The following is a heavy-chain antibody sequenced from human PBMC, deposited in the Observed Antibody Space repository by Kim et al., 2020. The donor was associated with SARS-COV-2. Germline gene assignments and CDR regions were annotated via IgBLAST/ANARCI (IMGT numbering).Heavy chain of an antibody. CDR1: GFTFNNYA. J-gene: IGHJ4*01. D-gene: IGHD2-15*01. CDR2: ISGSGIST. Sequence: GGSLRLSCAASGFTFNNYAMTWVRQAPGKGLESVSLISGSGISTYYADSVKGRFTISRDNSKNTLYLQMNSLRAEDTAVYYCAKTSVVLGATGYFYYWG. CDR3: AKTSVVLGATGYFYY. V-gene: IGHV3-23*01.